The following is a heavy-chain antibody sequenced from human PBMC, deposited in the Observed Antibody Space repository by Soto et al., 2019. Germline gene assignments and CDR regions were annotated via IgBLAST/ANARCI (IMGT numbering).Heavy chain of an antibody. CDR2: ISGYNGNT. D-gene: IGHD3-10*01. CDR1: GYTFSTYG. V-gene: IGHV1-18*01. J-gene: IGHJ4*02. CDR3: ARDLFGEDGSGYFDY. Sequence: QVHLVQSGVEVKKPGASVKVSCKASGYTFSTYGIRWVRQAPGQGLEWMGWISGYNGNTNYAQNFQGRITLTTETSTSTAYMELRRLGSDDTAMYYCARDLFGEDGSGYFDYWGQGTLVTASS.